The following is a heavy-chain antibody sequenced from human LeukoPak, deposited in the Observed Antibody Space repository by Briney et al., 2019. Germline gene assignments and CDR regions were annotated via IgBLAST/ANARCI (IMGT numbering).Heavy chain of an antibody. CDR2: INTNTGNP. D-gene: IGHD6-19*01. J-gene: IGHJ4*02. V-gene: IGHV7-4-1*02. CDR3: ARDRYSGASYVDY. Sequence: GASVKVSCKASGCTFNSYGINWVRQAPGQGLEWMGWINTNTGNPTSGQGFTGRFVFSLDTSVSTAYLQINSLKPEDSGMYYCARDRYSGASYVDYWGQGTLVTVSS. CDR1: GCTFNSYG.